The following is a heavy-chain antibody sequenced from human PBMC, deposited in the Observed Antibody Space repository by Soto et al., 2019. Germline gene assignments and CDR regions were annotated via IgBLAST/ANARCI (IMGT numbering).Heavy chain of an antibody. D-gene: IGHD2-15*01. Sequence: SETLSLTCAVYGGSFSGYYWSWIRQPPGKGLEWIGEINHSGSTNYNPSLKSRVTISVDTSKNQFSLKLSSVTAADTAVYYCARQAVVAATDYWGQGTLVTVSS. V-gene: IGHV4-34*01. CDR2: INHSGST. CDR1: GGSFSGYY. CDR3: ARQAVVAATDY. J-gene: IGHJ4*02.